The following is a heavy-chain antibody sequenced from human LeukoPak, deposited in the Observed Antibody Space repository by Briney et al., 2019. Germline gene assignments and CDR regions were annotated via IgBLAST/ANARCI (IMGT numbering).Heavy chain of an antibody. CDR3: ARDKVVGATESDY. V-gene: IGHV1-69*05. D-gene: IGHD1-26*01. CDR1: GGTFSSYA. J-gene: IGHJ4*02. Sequence: ASVKVSCKASGGTFSSYAISWVRQAPGQGLEWMGGIIPIFGTANYAQKLQGRVTMTTDTSTSTAYMELRSLRSDDTAVYYCARDKVVGATESDYWGQGTLVTVSS. CDR2: IIPIFGTA.